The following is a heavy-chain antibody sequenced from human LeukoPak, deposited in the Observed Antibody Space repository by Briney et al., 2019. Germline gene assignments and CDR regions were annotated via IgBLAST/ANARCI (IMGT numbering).Heavy chain of an antibody. V-gene: IGHV3-7*01. Sequence: GGSLRLSCEASGFTFKSDWMNWVRQAPGKGLEWVANINQVGSVKYYVDSVKGRFTISRDNAKNSLYLQMNSLRAEDTAVYYCARDPDNIEGANFHYWGRGTLVTVSS. D-gene: IGHD1-26*01. J-gene: IGHJ4*02. CDR1: GFTFKSDW. CDR3: ARDPDNIEGANFHY. CDR2: INQVGSVK.